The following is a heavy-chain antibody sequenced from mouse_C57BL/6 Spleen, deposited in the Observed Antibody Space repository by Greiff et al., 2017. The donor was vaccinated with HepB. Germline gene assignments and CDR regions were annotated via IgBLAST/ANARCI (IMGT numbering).Heavy chain of an antibody. CDR3: ARSLTGTLAWFAY. V-gene: IGHV5-17*01. D-gene: IGHD4-1*01. CDR2: ISSGSSTI. J-gene: IGHJ3*01. CDR1: GFTFSDYG. Sequence: EVQVVESGGGLVKPGGSLKLSCAASGFTFSDYGMHWVRQAPEKGLEWVAYISSGSSTIYYADTVKGRFTISRDNAKNTLFLQMTSLRSEDTAMYYCARSLTGTLAWFAYWGQGTLVTVSA.